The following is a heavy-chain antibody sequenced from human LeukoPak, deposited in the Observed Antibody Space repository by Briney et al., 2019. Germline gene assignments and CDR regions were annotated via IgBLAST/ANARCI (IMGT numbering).Heavy chain of an antibody. V-gene: IGHV1-69*06. CDR3: ASGYCSGGSCYSGFDY. D-gene: IGHD2-15*01. CDR2: IIPIFGTA. J-gene: IGHJ4*02. CDR1: GGTFSSYA. Sequence: ASVKVSCKASGGTFSSYAISWVRQAPGQGLEWMGGIIPIFGTANYAQKFQGRVTITADKSTSTAYMELGSLRSEDTAVYYCASGYCSGGSCYSGFDYWGQGTLVTVSS.